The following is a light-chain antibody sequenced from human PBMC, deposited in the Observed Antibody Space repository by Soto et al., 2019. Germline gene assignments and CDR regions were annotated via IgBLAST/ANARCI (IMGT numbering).Light chain of an antibody. CDR2: GAS. Sequence: EIVLTQSPGTLSLSPGERATLSCRASQSVSSSYLAWYQQKPGQAPRLLIYGASSRATGIPDRFSGSGSGTDFTLTISRLEPEDCAVYYWQQYGSAPRWTFGQGTKVEIK. CDR1: QSVSSSY. J-gene: IGKJ1*01. V-gene: IGKV3-20*01. CDR3: QQYGSAPRWT.